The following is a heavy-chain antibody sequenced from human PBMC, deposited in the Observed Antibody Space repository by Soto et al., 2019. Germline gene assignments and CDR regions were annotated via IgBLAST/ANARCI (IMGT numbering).Heavy chain of an antibody. CDR3: ARLPSGHDYYYYYMDV. V-gene: IGHV4-31*03. CDR1: GGSISSGGYY. Sequence: QVQLQESGPGLVKPSQTLSLTCTVSGGSISSGGYYWSWIRQHPGKGLEWIGYIYYSGSTYYNPSRKSRVTISVDTSKNQFSLKLSSVTAADTAVYYCARLPSGHDYYYYYMDVWGKGTTVTVSS. CDR2: IYYSGST. J-gene: IGHJ6*03.